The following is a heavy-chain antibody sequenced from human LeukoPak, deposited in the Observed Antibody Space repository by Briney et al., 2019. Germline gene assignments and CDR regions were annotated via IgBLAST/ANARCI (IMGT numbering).Heavy chain of an antibody. V-gene: IGHV4-39*07. D-gene: IGHD4-23*01. CDR3: ARICPSGNSLCDSDY. CDR2: IYYSGST. CDR1: VGSISSSSYY. J-gene: IGHJ4*02. Sequence: SETLSLTCTVSVGSISSSSYYWGWIRQPPGKGLEWIGSIYYSGSTYYNPSLKSRVTISVDPSKNQFSLKLSSVTAAGPSVYYCARICPSGNSLCDSDYWGQGPLVTVPS.